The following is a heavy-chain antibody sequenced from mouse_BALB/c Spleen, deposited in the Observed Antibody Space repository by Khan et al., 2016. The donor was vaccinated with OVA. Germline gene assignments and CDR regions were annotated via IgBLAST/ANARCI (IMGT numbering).Heavy chain of an antibody. Sequence: QIQLVQSGPELKKPGETVKISCKASGHTFTKYGMNWVKQAPGKGLKWMGWINTYTGEPTYADDFNGRFAFSLETSASTAYLQFNNLKNEDTATYFCARPPYFSYVLDNWGQGTPVTVSS. CDR3: ARPPYFSYVLDN. D-gene: IGHD2-10*01. V-gene: IGHV9-3-1*01. CDR1: GHTFTKYG. CDR2: INTYTGEP. J-gene: IGHJ4*01.